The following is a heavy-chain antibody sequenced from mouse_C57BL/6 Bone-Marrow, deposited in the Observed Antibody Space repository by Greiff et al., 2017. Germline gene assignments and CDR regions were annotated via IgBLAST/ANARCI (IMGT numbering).Heavy chain of an antibody. CDR1: GYTFTDYN. V-gene: IGHV1-18*01. CDR2: INPNNGGP. J-gene: IGHJ4*01. D-gene: IGHD2-3*01. Sequence: EVQLQQSGPELVKPGASVKIPCKASGYTFTDYNMDWVKQSHGKSLEWIGDINPNNGGPIYNQKFKGKATLTVDKSSSTAYMELRSLTSEDTAVYYCARGGWLLLRYYAMDYWGQGTSVTVSS. CDR3: ARGGWLLLRYYAMDY.